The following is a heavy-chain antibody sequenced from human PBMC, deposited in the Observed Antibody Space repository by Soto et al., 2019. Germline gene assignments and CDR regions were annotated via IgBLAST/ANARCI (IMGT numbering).Heavy chain of an antibody. CDR2: IKSKTDGGTT. CDR1: GFTFSNAW. D-gene: IGHD5-12*01. Sequence: GGSLRLSCAASGFTFSNAWMSWVRQAPGKGLEWVGRIKSKTDGGTTDYAAPVKGRFTISRDDSKNTLYLQMNSLKTEDTAVYYCTTPLGPIVATPGVDYWGQGTLVTVSS. J-gene: IGHJ4*02. CDR3: TTPLGPIVATPGVDY. V-gene: IGHV3-15*01.